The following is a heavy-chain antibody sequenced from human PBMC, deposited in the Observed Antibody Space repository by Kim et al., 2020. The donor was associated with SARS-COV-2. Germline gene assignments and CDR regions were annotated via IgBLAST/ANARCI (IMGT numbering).Heavy chain of an antibody. CDR1: GFTFSSYA. Sequence: GGSLRLSCAASGFTFSSYAMSWVRQAPEKGLEWVSGMSASGVSTHYADSVKGRFTISRDNSKSTLYLQMNSLRAEDTALDYCVKDSWGIAVAGTGDHWGQGTLVTVSS. CDR3: VKDSWGIAVAGTGDH. CDR2: MSASGVST. J-gene: IGHJ4*02. V-gene: IGHV3-23*01. D-gene: IGHD6-19*01.